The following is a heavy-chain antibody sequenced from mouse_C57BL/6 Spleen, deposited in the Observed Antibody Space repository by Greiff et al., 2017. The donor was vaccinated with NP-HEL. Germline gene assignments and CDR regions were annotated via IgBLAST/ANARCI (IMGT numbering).Heavy chain of an antibody. J-gene: IGHJ2*01. V-gene: IGHV5-6*01. CDR3: ARHERSIYYFDY. CDR1: GFTFSSYG. Sequence: EVQLQESGGDLVKPGGSLKLSCAASGFTFSSYGMSWVRQTPDKRLEWVATISSGGSYTYYPDSVKGRFTISRDNAKNTLYLQMSSLKSEDTAMYYCARHERSIYYFDYWGQGTTLTVSS. D-gene: IGHD2-3*01. CDR2: ISSGGSYT.